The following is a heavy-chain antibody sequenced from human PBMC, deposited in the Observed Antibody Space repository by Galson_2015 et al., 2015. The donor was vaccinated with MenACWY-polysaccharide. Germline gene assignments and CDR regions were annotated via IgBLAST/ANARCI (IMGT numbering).Heavy chain of an antibody. J-gene: IGHJ4*02. Sequence: SLRLSCAASGFTFTDAWMSWVRQTPGKGLEWLGRIKNIAEGGTIEYAAPVKGRFTFSRDDSKSTLYLQMNSLKTDDTGVYYCTTPRTTGSYCAGDTCPVGVDYWGRGTLVTVSS. D-gene: IGHD1-1*01. V-gene: IGHV3-15*01. CDR1: GFTFTDAW. CDR3: TTPRTTGSYCAGDTCPVGVDY. CDR2: IKNIAEGGTI.